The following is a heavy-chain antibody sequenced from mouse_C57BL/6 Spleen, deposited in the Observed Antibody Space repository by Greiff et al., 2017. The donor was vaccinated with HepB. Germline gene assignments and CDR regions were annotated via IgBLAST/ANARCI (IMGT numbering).Heavy chain of an antibody. CDR3: ARKGTVVPYFDY. D-gene: IGHD1-1*01. Sequence: QVQLQQPGAELVRPGSSVKLSCKASGYTFTSYWMHWVKQRPIQGLEWIGNIDPSDSETHYNQKFKDKATLTVDKSSSTAYMQLSSLTSEDSAVYYCARKGTVVPYFDYWGQGTTLTVSS. CDR1: GYTFTSYW. V-gene: IGHV1-52*01. CDR2: IDPSDSET. J-gene: IGHJ2*01.